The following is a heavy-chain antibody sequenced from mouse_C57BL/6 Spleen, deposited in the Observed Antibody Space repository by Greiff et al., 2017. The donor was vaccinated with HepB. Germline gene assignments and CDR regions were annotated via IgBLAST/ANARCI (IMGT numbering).Heavy chain of an antibody. Sequence: EVNVVESGGGLVKPGGSLKLSCAASGFTFSSYAMSWVRQTPDKRLEWVATISDGGSYTYYPDNVKGRFTISRDNAKNNLYLQMSHLKSEDTAMYYCARGDYDGFDYWGQGTTLTVSS. CDR3: ARGDYDGFDY. D-gene: IGHD2-4*01. CDR2: ISDGGSYT. CDR1: GFTFSSYA. V-gene: IGHV5-4*03. J-gene: IGHJ2*01.